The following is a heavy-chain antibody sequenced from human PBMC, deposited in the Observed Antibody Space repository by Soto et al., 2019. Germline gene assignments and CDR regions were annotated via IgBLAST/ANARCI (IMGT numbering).Heavy chain of an antibody. D-gene: IGHD3-10*01. CDR2: VNPILSMS. J-gene: IGHJ4*01. V-gene: IGHV1-69*02. CDR1: GDTLSFHT. CDR3: ATSYGSGYRAFDY. Sequence: SSYVSCTPSGDTLSFHTLNWVRQAPGLGLEWMGRVNPILSMSNYAQKFQGRVTMTADKSTSTAYMELRSLRSEDTAFYYCATSYGSGYRAFDYWG.